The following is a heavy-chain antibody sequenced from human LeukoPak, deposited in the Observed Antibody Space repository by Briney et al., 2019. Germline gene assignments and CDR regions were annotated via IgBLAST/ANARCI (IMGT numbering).Heavy chain of an antibody. Sequence: GESLKISCKGSGYSFATYWIAWVRQMPGKGLEWVGIIYPGDSDTRYSPSFEGQVTISAEKSVNTAYLQWSSLKTLDTAMYYCARPRIESFPNDAFDIWGQGTVVTVSS. CDR1: GYSFATYW. CDR3: ARPRIESFPNDAFDI. J-gene: IGHJ3*02. V-gene: IGHV5-51*01. D-gene: IGHD1-26*01. CDR2: IYPGDSDT.